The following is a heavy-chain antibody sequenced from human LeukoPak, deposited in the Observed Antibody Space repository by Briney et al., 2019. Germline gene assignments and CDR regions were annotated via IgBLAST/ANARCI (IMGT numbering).Heavy chain of an antibody. D-gene: IGHD5-24*01. V-gene: IGHV4-59*12. Sequence: SETLSLTCTVSGGSISSYYWSWIRQPPGKGLERIGYIYYSGSTNYNPSLKSRVTISVDTSKNQFSLQLNSVTPEDTAVYYCARGNWLAWLHPQAMAYNWFDPWGQGTLVTVSS. J-gene: IGHJ5*02. CDR1: GGSISSYY. CDR3: ARGNWLAWLHPQAMAYNWFDP. CDR2: IYYSGST.